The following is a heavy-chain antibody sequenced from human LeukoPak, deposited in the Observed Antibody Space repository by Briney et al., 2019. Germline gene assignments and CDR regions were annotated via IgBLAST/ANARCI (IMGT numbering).Heavy chain of an antibody. V-gene: IGHV1-69*05. J-gene: IGHJ5*02. Sequence: SVKVSCKASGGTFSSYAISWVRQAPGQGLEWMERIIPIFGTANYAQKFQGGVTITTDESTSTAYMELSSLRSEDTAVHYCARVAMVTPRWFDPWGQGTLVTVSS. CDR2: IIPIFGTA. D-gene: IGHD5-18*01. CDR3: ARVAMVTPRWFDP. CDR1: GGTFSSYA.